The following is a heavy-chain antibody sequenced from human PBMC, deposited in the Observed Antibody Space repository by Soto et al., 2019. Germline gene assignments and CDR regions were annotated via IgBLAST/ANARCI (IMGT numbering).Heavy chain of an antibody. CDR1: GYTFTSYG. Sequence: ASVKVSCKASGYTFTSYGISWVRQAPGQGLEWMGWISAYNGNTNYAQKLQGRVTITADKSTSTAYMELSSLRSEDTAVYYCAMGSSSWYLNYWGQGTLVTVSS. D-gene: IGHD6-13*01. J-gene: IGHJ4*02. CDR2: ISAYNGNT. CDR3: AMGSSSWYLNY. V-gene: IGHV1-18*01.